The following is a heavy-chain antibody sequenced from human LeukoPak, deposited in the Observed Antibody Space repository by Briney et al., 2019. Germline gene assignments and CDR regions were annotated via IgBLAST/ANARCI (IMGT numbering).Heavy chain of an antibody. V-gene: IGHV4-59*01. J-gene: IGHJ5*02. CDR1: GDSITDYY. CDR3: ARVSAGGGSEWVDN. CDR2: ISYSGRA. D-gene: IGHD1-26*01. Sequence: KPSETLSLTCTVSGDSITDYYWSWIRQPPGKGLEWLGYISYSGRATYNPSVKSRVTISLATSRTQSSLSLTSVTAADTAVYYCARVSAGGGSEWVDNWGQGTLVTVSS.